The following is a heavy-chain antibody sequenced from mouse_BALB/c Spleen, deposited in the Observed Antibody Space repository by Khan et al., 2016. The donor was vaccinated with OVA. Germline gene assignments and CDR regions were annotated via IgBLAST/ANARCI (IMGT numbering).Heavy chain of an antibody. V-gene: IGHV5-6*01. J-gene: IGHJ3*01. D-gene: IGHD1-1*01. CDR1: GFTFSTYG. CDR3: ARLAYYYDSEGFAY. CDR2: VNTGGSYT. Sequence: DVQLVESGGDLVKPGGSLKLSCAASGFTFSTYGMSWVRQTPDKRLEWVATVNTGGSYTYYPDSVKGRFTISRDNAKNTLYLQMSSLKSEDTAMFYCARLAYYYDSEGFAYWGQGTLVTVSA.